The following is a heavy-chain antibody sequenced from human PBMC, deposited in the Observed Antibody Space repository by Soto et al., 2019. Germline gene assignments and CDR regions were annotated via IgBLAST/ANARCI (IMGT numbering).Heavy chain of an antibody. CDR1: FFTFSNAW. V-gene: IGHV3-15*07. D-gene: IGHD6-19*01. CDR2: IKSKTDGGTT. Sequence: GGPLRLSCAASFFTFSNAWMNWVLQAPFKLLECFGRIKSKTDGGTTDYAAPVKGRFTISRDDSKNTLYLQMNSLKTEDTAVYYCTTEGGWYGDYYYYGMDVWGQGTTVTVSS. CDR3: TTEGGWYGDYYYYGMDV. J-gene: IGHJ6*02.